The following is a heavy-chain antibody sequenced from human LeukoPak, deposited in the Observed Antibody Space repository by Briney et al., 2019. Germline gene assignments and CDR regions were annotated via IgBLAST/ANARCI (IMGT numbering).Heavy chain of an antibody. Sequence: PSETLSLTCTVSGGSISTYYWSWIRQPPGKGLEWIGYIYYSGSTCYNPSLKTRVTISVDTSNNQLSLKVSSVTAADTAVYYCARTKKVGYGDYGNYFDYWGQGTLVTVSS. CDR1: GGSISTYY. V-gene: IGHV4-59*12. CDR3: ARTKKVGYGDYGNYFDY. J-gene: IGHJ4*02. CDR2: IYYSGST. D-gene: IGHD4-17*01.